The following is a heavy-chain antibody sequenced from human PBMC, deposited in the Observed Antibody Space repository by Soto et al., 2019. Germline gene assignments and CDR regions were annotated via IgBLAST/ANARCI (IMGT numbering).Heavy chain of an antibody. CDR1: GGSISSGGYS. J-gene: IGHJ4*02. Sequence: QLQLQASGSGLVKPSQTLSLTCAVSGGSISSGGYSWSWIRQPPGKGLECIGYIYHSGSTYYNPSLKIRVTISVDRSNNQFSLKLSSVTAADTAVYYCDRAMTTVTTFAYWGQGTLVTVSS. V-gene: IGHV4-30-2*01. D-gene: IGHD4-17*01. CDR2: IYHSGST. CDR3: DRAMTTVTTFAY.